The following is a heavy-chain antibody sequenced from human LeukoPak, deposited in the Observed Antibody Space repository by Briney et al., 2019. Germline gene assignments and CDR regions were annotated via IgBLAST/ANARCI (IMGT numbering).Heavy chain of an antibody. CDR3: ARLADCSSTRCHDY. J-gene: IGHJ4*02. Sequence: SETLSLTCTVSGGSISSRTYYWGWIRQPPGKGLKWIGSSYYSGSTYYNPSLKSRVTISVDTSKNQFSLKLRSVPAADTAVYYSARLADCSSTRCHDYWGEGTPVTVSS. CDR1: GGSISSRTYY. D-gene: IGHD2-2*01. V-gene: IGHV4-39*01. CDR2: SYYSGST.